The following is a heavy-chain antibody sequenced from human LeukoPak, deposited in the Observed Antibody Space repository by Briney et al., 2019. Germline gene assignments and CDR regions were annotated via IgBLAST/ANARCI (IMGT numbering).Heavy chain of an antibody. J-gene: IGHJ4*02. V-gene: IGHV3-64D*06. CDR1: GFTFSSYA. D-gene: IGHD3-16*02. CDR2: ITSNGGST. Sequence: GGSLRLSCSASGFTFSSYAMYWVRQAPGKGLECVSAITSNGGSTYYADSVKGRFTVSRDNSKNTLYLQMSSLRDEDTAVYYCARDRGRDTFDYWGQGTQVTVSS. CDR3: ARDRGRDTFDY.